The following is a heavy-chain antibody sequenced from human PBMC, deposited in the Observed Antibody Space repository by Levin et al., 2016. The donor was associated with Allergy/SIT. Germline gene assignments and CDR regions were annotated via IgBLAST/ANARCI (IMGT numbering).Heavy chain of an antibody. J-gene: IGHJ4*02. V-gene: IGHV5-51*01. CDR3: AKQTPLAARRYYFDS. CDR2: IYPDDSDT. Sequence: VRQMPGKGLEWMGTIYPDDSDTRYSPSLQGQVTLSADKSINTAYLQWSSLKASDTAVYYCAKQTPLAARRYYFDSWGQGTLVTVPQ. D-gene: IGHD2-15*01.